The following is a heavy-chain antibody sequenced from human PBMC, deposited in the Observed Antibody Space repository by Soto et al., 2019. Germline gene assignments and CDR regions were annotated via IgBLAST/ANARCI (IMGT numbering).Heavy chain of an antibody. Sequence: QVVLLQSGAEVKEPGSSGRVSCGVSGSTFNNFAFSWVRQAPGHGPEWMGGIVVISNTADYSQRFQDRVTITADTSTNTLYMELGSLTFEDTAVYYCARAIKRWEVHYYFDYWGQGTLVTVSS. D-gene: IGHD1-26*01. CDR1: GSTFNNFA. CDR2: IVVISNTA. J-gene: IGHJ4*02. CDR3: ARAIKRWEVHYYFDY. V-gene: IGHV1-69*06.